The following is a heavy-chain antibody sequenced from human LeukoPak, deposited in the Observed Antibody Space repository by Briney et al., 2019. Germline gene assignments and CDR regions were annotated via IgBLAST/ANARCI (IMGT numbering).Heavy chain of an antibody. CDR2: IYHSGST. V-gene: IGHV4-4*02. Sequence: SETLSLTCAVSGGFISSSNWWSWVRQPPWRGLEWIGEIYHSGSTNYNPSLKSRVTISVDKSKNQFSLKLSSVTAADTAVYYCARDPVGVVPLDSWGQGTMVTVSS. D-gene: IGHD3-3*01. CDR3: ARDPVGVVPLDS. J-gene: IGHJ3*02. CDR1: GGFISSSNW.